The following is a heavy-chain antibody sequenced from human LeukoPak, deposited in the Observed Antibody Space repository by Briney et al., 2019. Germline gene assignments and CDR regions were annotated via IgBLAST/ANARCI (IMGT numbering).Heavy chain of an antibody. Sequence: ASVKVSCKASGGTFSSYAISWVRQAPGQGLEWMGRIIPILGIANSAQKFQGRVTITADKSTSTAYVELSSRRSEDTAVYYCARMGGDYCSSTSCYSNPWGQGNLVTVSS. V-gene: IGHV1-69*04. D-gene: IGHD2-2*01. J-gene: IGHJ5*02. CDR1: GGTFSSYA. CDR3: ARMGGDYCSSTSCYSNP. CDR2: IIPILGIA.